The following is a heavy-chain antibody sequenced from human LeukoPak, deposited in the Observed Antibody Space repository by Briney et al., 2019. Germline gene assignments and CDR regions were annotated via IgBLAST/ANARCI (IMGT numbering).Heavy chain of an antibody. CDR3: ARQRKRHSSGWLYFDY. V-gene: IGHV4-39*01. D-gene: IGHD6-19*01. Sequence: SETLSLTCTVSGGSISSSSYYWGWIRQPPGKGLEWIGSIYYSGSTYYNPSLKSRVTISVDTSKNQFSLKLSSVTAADTAVYYCARQRKRHSSGWLYFDYWGQGTLVTVSS. CDR1: GGSISSSSYY. CDR2: IYYSGST. J-gene: IGHJ4*02.